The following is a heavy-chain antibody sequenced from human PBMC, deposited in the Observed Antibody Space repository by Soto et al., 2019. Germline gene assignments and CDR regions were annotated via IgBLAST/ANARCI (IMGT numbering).Heavy chain of an antibody. CDR1: GFTFSSYG. J-gene: IGHJ5*02. CDR3: ARGGGSYINWFDP. CDR2: IWYDGSNK. V-gene: IGHV3-33*01. D-gene: IGHD2-15*01. Sequence: QVQLVESGGGVVQPGRSLRLSCAASGFTFSSYGMHWVRQAPGKGLEWVAVIWYDGSNKYYADSVKGRFTISRDNSKNTLYLQMNSLRAEDTAVYYCARGGGSYINWFDPWGQGTLVTVSS.